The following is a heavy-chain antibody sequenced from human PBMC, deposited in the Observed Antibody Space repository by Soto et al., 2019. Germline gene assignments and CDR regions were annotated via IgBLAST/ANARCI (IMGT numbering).Heavy chain of an antibody. J-gene: IGHJ4*02. Sequence: ASVKVSCKASGYTFTGYYMHWVRQAPGQGLEWMGWINPNSGGTNYAQKLQGWVTMTRDTSISTAYMELSRLRSDDTAVYYCARENYYGSGSYFYWGQGTLVTVSS. D-gene: IGHD3-10*01. CDR1: GYTFTGYY. CDR3: ARENYYGSGSYFY. CDR2: INPNSGGT. V-gene: IGHV1-2*04.